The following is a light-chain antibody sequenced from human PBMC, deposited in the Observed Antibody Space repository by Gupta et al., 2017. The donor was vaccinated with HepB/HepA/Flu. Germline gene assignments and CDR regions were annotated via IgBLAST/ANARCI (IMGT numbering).Light chain of an antibody. J-gene: IGKJ2*01. V-gene: IGKV1-12*01. Sequence: PSLLSASMGDRVTISCRASQGISTWVAWYQQKPGKAPKLLIYASSQLGSGIPERFSGSASGTDFTLTISRVQPEELAIYYCQQSSSLPQTFGQGTKMEIK. CDR1: QGISTW. CDR3: QQSSSLPQT. CDR2: ASS.